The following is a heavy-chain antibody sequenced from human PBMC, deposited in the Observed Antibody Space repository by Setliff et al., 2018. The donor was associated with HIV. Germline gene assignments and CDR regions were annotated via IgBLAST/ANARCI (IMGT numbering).Heavy chain of an antibody. CDR3: ARKLRPGHGVDV. CDR2: IGQDGSEK. CDR1: RFDFNNYW. J-gene: IGHJ6*02. V-gene: IGHV3-7*01. Sequence: GGSLRLSCAASRFDFNNYWMCWVRQAPGKGLEWVANIGQDGSEKNYVDSVKGRFTISRDNAENSLYLQMNSLRADDTATYYCARKLRPGHGVDVWGQGTTVTVSS. D-gene: IGHD3-10*01.